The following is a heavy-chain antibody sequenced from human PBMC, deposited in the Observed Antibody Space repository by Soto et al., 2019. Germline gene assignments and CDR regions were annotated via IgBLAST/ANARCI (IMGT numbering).Heavy chain of an antibody. Sequence: QVTLKESGPVLVKPTETLTLTCTVSGFSLSNAGMGVSWIRQPPGKALEWLAHIFSNDERRFSTSLKNRLTISTDTFNSQVVLSMTNMDPVDTATYYCAQTEDGGRSRTPAGWFDAWGQGTLVTVSS. D-gene: IGHD2-15*01. CDR2: IFSNDER. J-gene: IGHJ5*02. CDR3: AQTEDGGRSRTPAGWFDA. V-gene: IGHV2-26*01. CDR1: GFSLSNAGMG.